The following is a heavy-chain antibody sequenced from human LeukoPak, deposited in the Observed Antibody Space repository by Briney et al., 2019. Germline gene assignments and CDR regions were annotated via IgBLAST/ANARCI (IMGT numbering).Heavy chain of an antibody. CDR3: ARHTLYGSGSYYVYYFDY. CDR1: GYTLTSYG. CDR2: ISSYNGNT. V-gene: IGHV1-18*01. D-gene: IGHD3-10*01. J-gene: IGHJ4*02. Sequence: ASVKVSCKASGYTLTSYGISWVRQAPGQGLEWMGWISSYNGNTNYAQKLQGRVTMTTDTSTSAAYMELRSLRSDDTAVYYCARHTLYGSGSYYVYYFDYWGQGTLVTVSS.